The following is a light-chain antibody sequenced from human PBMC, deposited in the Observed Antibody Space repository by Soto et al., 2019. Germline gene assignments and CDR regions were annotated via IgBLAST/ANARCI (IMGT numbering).Light chain of an antibody. CDR3: QQLSAYPIT. CDR1: RDISSY. Sequence: DIPLTQSPSFLSASVGDRVTFICRASRDISSYLAWYQQKPGKAPKLLLYAASTLQAGVPSRFSGSGSGTEFTLTISSLQPEDFASYYCQQLSAYPITFGPGTRLEI. V-gene: IGKV1-9*01. CDR2: AAS. J-gene: IGKJ5*01.